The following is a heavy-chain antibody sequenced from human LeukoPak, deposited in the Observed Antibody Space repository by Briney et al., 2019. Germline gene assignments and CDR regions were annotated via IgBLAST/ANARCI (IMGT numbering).Heavy chain of an antibody. Sequence: SQTLSLTCTVSGGSISSDDYYWSWIRQPPGKGLEWIGYIYYSGSTYYNPSLKSLVTISVDTSKNQFSLKLSSVTAADTAVYYCARMTTVTTVRVHWFDPWGQGTLVTVSS. CDR2: IYYSGST. J-gene: IGHJ5*02. V-gene: IGHV4-30-4*01. CDR1: GGSISSDDYY. CDR3: ARMTTVTTVRVHWFDP. D-gene: IGHD4-17*01.